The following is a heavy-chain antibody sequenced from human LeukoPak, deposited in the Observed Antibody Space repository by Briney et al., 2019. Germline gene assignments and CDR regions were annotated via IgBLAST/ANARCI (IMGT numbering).Heavy chain of an antibody. J-gene: IGHJ2*01. CDR2: IDFTSRYI. Sequence: PGGSLRLSCAASGFTFSSYSMNWVRQAPGKGLEWVSSIDFTSRYIYNADSVKGRFTTSRDNAKNSLYLQMNSLRAEDTALYYCAKDLGSSSQGYFDLWGRGTLVTVSS. V-gene: IGHV3-21*04. CDR1: GFTFSSYS. D-gene: IGHD3-10*01. CDR3: AKDLGSSSQGYFDL.